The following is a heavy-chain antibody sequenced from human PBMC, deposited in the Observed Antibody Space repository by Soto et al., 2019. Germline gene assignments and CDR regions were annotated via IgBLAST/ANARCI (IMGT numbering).Heavy chain of an antibody. CDR2: IYYSGST. V-gene: IGHV4-61*08. CDR1: GGSISSGGYY. J-gene: IGHJ4*02. Sequence: SETLSLTCTVSGGSISSGGYYWSWIRQHPGKGLEWIGYIYYSGSTNYNPSLKSRVTISVDTSKNQFSLELSSVTAADTAVYYCARQGKYSSGWYPPHFDYWGQGTLVTVSS. D-gene: IGHD6-19*01. CDR3: ARQGKYSSGWYPPHFDY.